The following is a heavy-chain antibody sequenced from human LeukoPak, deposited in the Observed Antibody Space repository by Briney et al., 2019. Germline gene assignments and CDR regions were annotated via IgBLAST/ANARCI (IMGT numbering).Heavy chain of an antibody. V-gene: IGHV3-30-3*01. CDR1: GFTFSSYA. CDR2: ISYDGGKK. J-gene: IGHJ3*02. D-gene: IGHD3-3*01. Sequence: RSLRLSCAASGFTFSSYAMHWVRQAPGKGLEWVAVISYDGGKKYYADSVKGRFTISRDNSKNTLYLQMNSLRAEDTAVYYCAIDTYYDFWSGYLSNSEHAFDIWGQGTMVTVSS. CDR3: AIDTYYDFWSGYLSNSEHAFDI.